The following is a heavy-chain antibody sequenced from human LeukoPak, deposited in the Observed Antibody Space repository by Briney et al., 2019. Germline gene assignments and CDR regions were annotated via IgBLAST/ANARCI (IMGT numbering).Heavy chain of an antibody. CDR3: ARLRDGYNHFDY. Sequence: PSETLSLTCTVSDGSISSYYWSWIRQPPGKGLEWIGYIYYSGSTNYNPSLKSRVTISVDTSKNQFSLKLSSVTAADTAVYYCARLRDGYNHFDYWGQGTLVTVSS. J-gene: IGHJ4*02. CDR1: DGSISSYY. CDR2: IYYSGST. D-gene: IGHD5-24*01. V-gene: IGHV4-59*08.